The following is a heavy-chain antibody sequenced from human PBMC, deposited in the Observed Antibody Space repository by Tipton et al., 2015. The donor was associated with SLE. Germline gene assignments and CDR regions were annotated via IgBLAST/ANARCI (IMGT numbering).Heavy chain of an antibody. CDR1: VDSISSGAYY. Sequence: TLSLTCTVSVDSISSGAYYWSWIHQHPGKGLEWIAYIYYSGSTYYNPSLKSRVTISVDTSKNQFSLRLSSVTAADTAAYYCARLVPGEGWFDPWGQGTLVTVSS. V-gene: IGHV4-31*03. CDR3: ARLVPGEGWFDP. J-gene: IGHJ5*02. D-gene: IGHD2-2*01. CDR2: IYYSGST.